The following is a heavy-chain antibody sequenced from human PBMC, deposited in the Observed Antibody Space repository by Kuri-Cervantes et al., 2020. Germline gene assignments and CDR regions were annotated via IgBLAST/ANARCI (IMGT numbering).Heavy chain of an antibody. J-gene: IGHJ4*02. Sequence: SQTLSLTCAVYGGSFSGYYWSWIRQPPGKGLEWIGEINHSGSTNYNPSLKSRVTISVDTSKNQFSLKLSSVTAADTAVYYCARGLTWGIQKDCWGQGTLVTVSS. V-gene: IGHV4-34*01. CDR1: GGSFSGYY. CDR3: ARGLTWGIQKDC. D-gene: IGHD5-18*01. CDR2: INHSGST.